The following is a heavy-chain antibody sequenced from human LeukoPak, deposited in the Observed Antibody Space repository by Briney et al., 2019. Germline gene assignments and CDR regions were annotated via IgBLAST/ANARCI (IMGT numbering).Heavy chain of an antibody. D-gene: IGHD3-16*01. CDR2: IYHSGST. CDR1: GGSISSGGYS. CDR3: ARGLGEGDAFDI. Sequence: SQTLSLICAVSGGSISSGGYSWSWIRQPPGKGLEWIGYIYHSGSTYYNPSLKSRVTISVDRSKNQFSLKLSSVTAADTAVYYCARGLGEGDAFDIWGQGTMVTVSS. J-gene: IGHJ3*02. V-gene: IGHV4-30-2*01.